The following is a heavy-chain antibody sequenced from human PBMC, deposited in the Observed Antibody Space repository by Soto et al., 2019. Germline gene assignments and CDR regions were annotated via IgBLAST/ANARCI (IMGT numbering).Heavy chain of an antibody. CDR2: IGTSGGTT. V-gene: IGHV3-23*01. CDR1: GFMFSNYA. Sequence: GSLRLSCAASGFMFSNYAMSWVRQSPGKGLEWVSGIGTSGGTTHVADSVKGRFTISRDNSKNTLYLQMNSLRVEDTAIYYCGKDPNGDYIGAFDMWGQGTMVTVSS. D-gene: IGHD2-21*02. J-gene: IGHJ3*02. CDR3: GKDPNGDYIGAFDM.